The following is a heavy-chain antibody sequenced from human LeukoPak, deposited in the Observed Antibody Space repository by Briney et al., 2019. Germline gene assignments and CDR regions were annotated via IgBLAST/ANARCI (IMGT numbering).Heavy chain of an antibody. CDR3: ARDRIPTTMIVVFIHDEAFDI. CDR1: GYTFTSYG. V-gene: IGHV1-18*01. Sequence: ASVKVSCKASGYTFTSYGISWVRQAPGQGLEWMGWISAYNGNTNYAQKLQGRVTMTRDVSTSTVYMELSSLRSEDTAVYYCARDRIPTTMIVVFIHDEAFDIWGQGTMVSVSS. J-gene: IGHJ3*02. CDR2: ISAYNGNT. D-gene: IGHD3-22*01.